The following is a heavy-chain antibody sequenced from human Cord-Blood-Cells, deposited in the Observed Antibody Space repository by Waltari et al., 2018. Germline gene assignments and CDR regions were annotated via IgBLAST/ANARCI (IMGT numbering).Heavy chain of an antibody. D-gene: IGHD6-13*01. CDR1: GGPSSSYP. V-gene: IGHV1-69*01. Sequence: QAHLVQSGAEVKKPGSSVKVSCKASGGPSSSYPLSWVRKAPGQGLEWMGGIIPIFGTANYAQKFQGRVTITADESTSTAYMKLSRLRSEDTAVYYCAVGGYSSSWYDYWGQGILVTVSS. CDR2: IIPIFGTA. J-gene: IGHJ4*02. CDR3: AVGGYSSSWYDY.